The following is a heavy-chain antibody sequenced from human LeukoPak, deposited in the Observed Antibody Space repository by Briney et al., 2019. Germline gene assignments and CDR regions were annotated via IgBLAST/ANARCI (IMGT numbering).Heavy chain of an antibody. Sequence: GGSLRLSCAASGFSFTSFAMFWVRQAPGRGLEWVSAISGSGGDTYYGDSVKGRFTISRDNSKNTLYLQMNSLRAEDTAVYYCARDNVGATPFDYWGQGTLVTVSS. CDR3: ARDNVGATPFDY. CDR1: GFSFTSFA. CDR2: ISGSGGDT. J-gene: IGHJ4*02. V-gene: IGHV3-23*01. D-gene: IGHD1-26*01.